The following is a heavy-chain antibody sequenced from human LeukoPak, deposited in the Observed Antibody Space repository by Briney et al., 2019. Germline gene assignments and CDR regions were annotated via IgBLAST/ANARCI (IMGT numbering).Heavy chain of an antibody. CDR3: VRDSGSSYGYYFLH. CDR1: GFTFSSYW. Sequence: PGGSLRLSCTASGFTFSSYWMHWVRQAPGKGLEWVSSISSSSSHMFYADSVKGRFSISRDNANNSLYLQMNSLRAEDTAVYYCVRDSGSSYGYYFLHWGQGTLVTVSS. D-gene: IGHD1-26*01. J-gene: IGHJ1*01. CDR2: ISSSSSHM. V-gene: IGHV3-21*01.